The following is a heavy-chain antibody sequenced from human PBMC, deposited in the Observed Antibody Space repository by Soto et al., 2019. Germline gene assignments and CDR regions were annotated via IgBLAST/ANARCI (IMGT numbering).Heavy chain of an antibody. D-gene: IGHD6-6*01. Sequence: QVQLVESGGGLVRPGGSLRLSCAASGFTFRDHYMSWIRQAPGKGLEWVSCISSRGTATYYADSVTGRFTISRDNAKNSLYVEMNSLRVEDTAVYYCARKVPRAARPNHWGQGTRVTVSS. CDR2: ISSRGTAT. CDR1: GFTFRDHY. J-gene: IGHJ5*02. CDR3: ARKVPRAARPNH. V-gene: IGHV3-11*01.